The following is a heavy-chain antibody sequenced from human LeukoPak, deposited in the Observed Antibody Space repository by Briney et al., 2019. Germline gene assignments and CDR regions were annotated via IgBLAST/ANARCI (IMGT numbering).Heavy chain of an antibody. Sequence: NPSETLSLTYAVYGGSFSGYYWSWIRQPPGKGLEWIGEINHSGSTNYNPSLKSRVTISVDTSKNQFSLKLSSVTAADTAVYYCASRNFGVVTDWGQGTLVTVSS. J-gene: IGHJ4*02. D-gene: IGHD3-3*01. CDR3: ASRNFGVVTD. CDR2: INHSGST. V-gene: IGHV4-34*01. CDR1: GGSFSGYY.